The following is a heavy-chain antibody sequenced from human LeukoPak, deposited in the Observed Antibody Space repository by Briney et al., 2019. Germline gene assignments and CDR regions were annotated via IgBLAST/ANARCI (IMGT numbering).Heavy chain of an antibody. J-gene: IGHJ5*02. CDR1: GFTFSSYG. Sequence: GGSLRLSCAASGFTFSSYGMHWVRQAPGKGLEWVAVISYDGSNKYYADSVKGRFTISRDNSRNTLYLQMNSLRAEDTAVYYCAKEHGGGFDPWGQGTLVTVSS. CDR2: ISYDGSNK. V-gene: IGHV3-30*18. CDR3: AKEHGGGFDP. D-gene: IGHD3-10*01.